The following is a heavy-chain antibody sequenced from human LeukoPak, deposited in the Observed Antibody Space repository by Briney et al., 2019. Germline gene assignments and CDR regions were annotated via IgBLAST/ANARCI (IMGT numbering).Heavy chain of an antibody. D-gene: IGHD2-15*01. CDR1: GASVSSGSSY. V-gene: IGHV4-61*01. CDR3: ARTPVYCSGGSCCYYYYAMDV. Sequence: KTSETLSLTCTVSGASVSSGSSYWGWIRQPPGKGLEWIGYIFYSGTTNYSPPLKSRVTMSLDTSENQFSLRLSSVTAADTAVYYCARTPVYCSGGSCCYYYYAMDVWGQGTTVTVSS. CDR2: IFYSGTT. J-gene: IGHJ6*02.